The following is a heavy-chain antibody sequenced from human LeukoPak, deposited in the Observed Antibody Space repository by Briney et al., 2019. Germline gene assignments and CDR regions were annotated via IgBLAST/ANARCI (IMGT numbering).Heavy chain of an antibody. Sequence: PGGSLRLSCAASGFTFSSYSMNWVRQAPGKGLEWVSTISGSGGSTYYADSVKGRFTISRDNSKNTLYLQMNSLRAEDTAVYYCAKIPIYCSGGSCYTPYWGQGTLVTVSS. CDR2: ISGSGGST. J-gene: IGHJ4*02. CDR1: GFTFSSYS. CDR3: AKIPIYCSGGSCYTPY. D-gene: IGHD2-15*01. V-gene: IGHV3-23*01.